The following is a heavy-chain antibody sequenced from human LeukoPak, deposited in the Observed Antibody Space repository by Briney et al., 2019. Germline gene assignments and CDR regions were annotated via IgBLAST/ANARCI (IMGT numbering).Heavy chain of an antibody. CDR1: GFTFSSYW. D-gene: IGHD2-2*01. CDR3: ARDARIVVVPAADDAFDI. J-gene: IGHJ3*02. V-gene: IGHV3-7*01. Sequence: GGSLRLSCAASGFTFSSYWMSWVRQAPGKGLEWVANIKQDGSEKYYVDSVKGRFTISRDNAKNSLYLQMNSLSAEDTAVYYCARDARIVVVPAADDAFDIWGQGTMVTVSS. CDR2: IKQDGSEK.